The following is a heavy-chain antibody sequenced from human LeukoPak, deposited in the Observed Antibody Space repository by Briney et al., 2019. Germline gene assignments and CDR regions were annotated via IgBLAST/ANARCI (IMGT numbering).Heavy chain of an antibody. V-gene: IGHV3-74*01. D-gene: IGHD6-13*01. Sequence: GGSLRLSCAASGFTFSSYWMHWVRQAPGKGLVWVSRINSDGSSTSYADSVKGRFTISRDNAKNTPYLQMNSLRAEDTAVYYCARVNGYSSSWYNLPYYYYMDVWGKGTTVTVSS. CDR3: ARVNGYSSSWYNLPYYYYMDV. CDR2: INSDGSST. J-gene: IGHJ6*03. CDR1: GFTFSSYW.